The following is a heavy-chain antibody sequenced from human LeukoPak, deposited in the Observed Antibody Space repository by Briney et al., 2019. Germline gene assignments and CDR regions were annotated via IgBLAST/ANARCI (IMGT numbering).Heavy chain of an antibody. V-gene: IGHV1-69*05. CDR3: ARGMVRSSGFDP. J-gene: IGHJ5*02. CDR2: IIPIFGTA. Sequence: GASVKVSCKASGGTFSSYAISWVRQAPGQGLEWMGGIIPIFGTANYAQKFQGRVTITTDESTSTAYMELSSLRSQDTAVYSCARGMVRSSGFDPWGQGTLVTVSS. D-gene: IGHD3-3*01. CDR1: GGTFSSYA.